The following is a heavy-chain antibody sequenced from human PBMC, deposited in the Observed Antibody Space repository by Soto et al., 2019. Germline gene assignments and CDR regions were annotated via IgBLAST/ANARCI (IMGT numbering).Heavy chain of an antibody. D-gene: IGHD6-19*01. V-gene: IGHV1-18*01. CDR2: ISAYNGNT. CDR1: GYTFTSYG. Sequence: ASVKVSCKASGYTFTSYGISWVRQAPGQGLEWMGWISAYNGNTNYAQKLQGRVTMTTDTSTSTAYMELRSLRSDDTAVYYCARLGAVAVRNAFAFWGQGTLVTVSS. CDR3: ARLGAVAVRNAFAF. J-gene: IGHJ3*01.